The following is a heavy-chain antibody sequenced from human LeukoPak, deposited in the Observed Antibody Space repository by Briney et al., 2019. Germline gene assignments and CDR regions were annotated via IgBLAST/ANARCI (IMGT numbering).Heavy chain of an antibody. J-gene: IGHJ4*02. CDR2: IAGGDEST. V-gene: IGHV3-23*01. D-gene: IGHD1-1*01. CDR1: GFIFNTNG. Sequence: GGPLRPSCAISGFIFNTNGMNWGRQSPGKGLEWLATIAGGDESTYYADSVKGRFAISRDNSKNAVFLHMNSLRVEDTAVYYCARGVYWSLDYWGQGTPVTVSS. CDR3: ARGVYWSLDY.